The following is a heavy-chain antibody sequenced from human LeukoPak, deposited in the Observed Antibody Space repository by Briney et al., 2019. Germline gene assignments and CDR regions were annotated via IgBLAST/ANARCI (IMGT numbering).Heavy chain of an antibody. CDR3: ARDRYCSGGSCYTGFDY. Sequence: PGGSLRLSCAASGFTFSSYWMSWVRQAPGKGLEWVVNIKQDGSEKYYVDSVKGRFTISRDNAKNSLYLQMNSLRAEDTAVYYCARDRYCSGGSCYTGFDYWGQGTLVTVSS. D-gene: IGHD2-15*01. CDR1: GFTFSSYW. CDR2: IKQDGSEK. J-gene: IGHJ4*02. V-gene: IGHV3-7*01.